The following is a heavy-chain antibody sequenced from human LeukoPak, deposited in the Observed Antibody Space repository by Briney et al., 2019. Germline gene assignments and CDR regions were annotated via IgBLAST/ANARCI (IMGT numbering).Heavy chain of an antibody. Sequence: PSETLSLTCTVSGGSISSSSYYWGWIRQPPGKGLEWIGSIYYSGSTYYNPSLKSRVTISVDTSKSQFSLKLSSVTAADTAVYYCARHLGDGDYAYNWFDPWGQGTLVTVSS. CDR3: ARHLGDGDYAYNWFDP. V-gene: IGHV4-39*01. J-gene: IGHJ5*02. CDR2: IYYSGST. D-gene: IGHD4-17*01. CDR1: GGSISSSSYY.